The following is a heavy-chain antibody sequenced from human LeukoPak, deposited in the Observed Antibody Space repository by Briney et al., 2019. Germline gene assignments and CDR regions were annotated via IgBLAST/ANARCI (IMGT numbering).Heavy chain of an antibody. J-gene: IGHJ1*01. D-gene: IGHD3-22*01. CDR2: IYSGGST. Sequence: PGGSLRLSCAASGFTVSSNYMSWVRQAPGKGLEWVSVIYSGGSTYYADSVKGRFTISRHNSKNTLYLQMNSLRAEDTAVYYCARAPSYYDKSGFQHWGQGTLVTVSS. CDR3: ARAPSYYDKSGFQH. CDR1: GFTVSSNY. V-gene: IGHV3-53*04.